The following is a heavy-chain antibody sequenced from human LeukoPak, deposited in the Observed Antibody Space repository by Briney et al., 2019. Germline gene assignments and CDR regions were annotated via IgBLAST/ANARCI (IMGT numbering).Heavy chain of an antibody. V-gene: IGHV4-38-2*02. CDR1: GYSISGGYY. Sequence: PSETLSLTCTVSGYSISGGYYWGWIRQPPGKGLEWIGTIFQSVSTYYNPSLKSRVTTSVDTSKNQFSLKLSSVTAADTAVYYCASPQTIKYWDSGTSGSSDYWSQGTLVTVSS. J-gene: IGHJ4*02. CDR2: IFQSVST. CDR3: ASPQTIKYWDSGTSGSSDY. D-gene: IGHD3-10*01.